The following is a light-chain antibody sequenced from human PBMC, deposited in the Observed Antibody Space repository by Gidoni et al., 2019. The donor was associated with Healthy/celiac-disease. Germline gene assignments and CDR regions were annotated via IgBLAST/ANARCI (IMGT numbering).Light chain of an antibody. Sequence: QSALPQPASVTGSPGQPLTITSTGTNSDVGGYNYVSWYQQHPGKAPTLMIYEVSNRTSVVSNRFSGSKSGNTDSLTISGLQAEDEADYYCSSYTSSSTYVFGTGTKVTVL. CDR3: SSYTSSSTYV. CDR1: NSDVGGYNY. CDR2: EVS. V-gene: IGLV2-14*01. J-gene: IGLJ1*01.